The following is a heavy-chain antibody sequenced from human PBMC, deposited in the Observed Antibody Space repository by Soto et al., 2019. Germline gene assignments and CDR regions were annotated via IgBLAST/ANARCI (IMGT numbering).Heavy chain of an antibody. CDR1: GGSISSSSYY. CDR2: IYYSGST. V-gene: IGHV4-39*01. Sequence: SETLSLTCTVSGGSISSSSYYWGWIRQPPGKGLEWIGGIYYSGSTYYNPSLKSRVTISVDTSKNQFSLKLSSVTAADTAVYYCARRRTGTIYYYYGMDVWGQGTTVTVSS. D-gene: IGHD1-7*01. J-gene: IGHJ6*02. CDR3: ARRRTGTIYYYYGMDV.